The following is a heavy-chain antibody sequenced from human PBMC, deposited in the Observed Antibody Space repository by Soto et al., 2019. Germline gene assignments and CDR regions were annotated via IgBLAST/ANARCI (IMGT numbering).Heavy chain of an antibody. CDR3: ARAGYCSGGSCYSLYYDY. J-gene: IGHJ4*02. CDR1: GGSISSGGYY. Sequence: QVQLQESGPGLVKPSQTLSLTCTVSGGSISSGGYYWSWIRQHPGKGLEWIGYIYYSGSTYYNTSLKSRVTIAVDTSKNQFSLKLSSVTDADTAVYYRARAGYCSGGSCYSLYYDYWGQGTLVTVSS. CDR2: IYYSGST. D-gene: IGHD2-15*01. V-gene: IGHV4-31*03.